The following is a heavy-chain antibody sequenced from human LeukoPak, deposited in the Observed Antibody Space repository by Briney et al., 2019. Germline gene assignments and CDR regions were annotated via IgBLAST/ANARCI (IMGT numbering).Heavy chain of an antibody. CDR3: ARRGESTNYGDYRFDS. J-gene: IGHJ4*02. CDR2: ISSTGGNT. CDR1: GFTFSSYA. V-gene: IGHV3-23*01. D-gene: IGHD4-17*01. Sequence: GGSLRLSCTVSGFTFSSYAMSWVRQAPGKGLEWVSAISSTGGNTYHADSVKGRFTISRDNSKNTLYLQMNSLRVEDTAVYYCARRGESTNYGDYRFDSWGQGTLVIVSS.